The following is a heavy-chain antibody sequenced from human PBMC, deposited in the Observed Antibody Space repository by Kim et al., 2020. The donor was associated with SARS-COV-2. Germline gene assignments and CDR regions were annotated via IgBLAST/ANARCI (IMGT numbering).Heavy chain of an antibody. D-gene: IGHD2-21*02. CDR2: FGTA. V-gene: IGHV1-69*01. J-gene: IGHJ4*02. CDR3: ATEGGNSG. Sequence: FGTANYAQKFQGRVTITADESTSTAYMELSSLRSEDTAVYYCATEGGNSGWGQGTLVTVSS.